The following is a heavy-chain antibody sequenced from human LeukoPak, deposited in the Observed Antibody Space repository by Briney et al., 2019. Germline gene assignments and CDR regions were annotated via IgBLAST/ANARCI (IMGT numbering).Heavy chain of an antibody. Sequence: GGSMTLSCVPSGFIVSRNYMSCVRQAHEDGREWDAVIYTGGSTYYAKSLKGRFTISRENSKNPLYLQMNSLRAEYTAVYYCARVLVAGTCDLWSQGT. CDR3: ARVLVAGTCDL. CDR2: IYTGGST. J-gene: IGHJ4*02. CDR1: GFIVSRNY. V-gene: IGHV3-53*01. D-gene: IGHD6-19*01.